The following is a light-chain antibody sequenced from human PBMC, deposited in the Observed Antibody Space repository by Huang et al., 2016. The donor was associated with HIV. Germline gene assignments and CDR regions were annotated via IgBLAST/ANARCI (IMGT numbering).Light chain of an antibody. CDR3: QQRSNWPPA. CDR1: QSVSSY. CDR2: DAN. J-gene: IGKJ5*01. Sequence: EIVLTQSPATLSLSPGERATLSCRASQSVSSYLAWYQQKPGQAPRLLIYDANNRANGIAATFSSSESGPVFTLIIGCLEPEDISVYYCQQRSNWPPAFGEGTRLEIK. V-gene: IGKV3-11*01.